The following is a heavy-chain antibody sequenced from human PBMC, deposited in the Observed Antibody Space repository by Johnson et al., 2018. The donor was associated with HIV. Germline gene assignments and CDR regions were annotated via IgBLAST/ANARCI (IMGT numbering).Heavy chain of an antibody. J-gene: IGHJ3*02. CDR1: GFTFSSYA. CDR3: AKERRDYDAFDI. Sequence: QVQLVESGGGLVQPGGSLRLSCAASGFTFSSYAMHWVRQAPGKGLEWVAVISYDGSNKYYADSVTGRLTISRDNSKNTLSLQMNSLRAEDTAVYFCAKERRDYDAFDIWGQGTMVTVSS. D-gene: IGHD4-11*01. V-gene: IGHV3-30*04. CDR2: ISYDGSNK.